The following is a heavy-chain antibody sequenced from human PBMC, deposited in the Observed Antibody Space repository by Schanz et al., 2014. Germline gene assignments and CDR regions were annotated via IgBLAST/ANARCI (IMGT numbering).Heavy chain of an antibody. CDR1: GFSFGNYG. CDR3: AKDGPGGSGSYSADGGMDV. Sequence: EVQLLESGGGLVQPGGSLRLSCEASGFSFGNYGMSWVRQAPGKGLEWVSAISGGGGTTYYTDPVKGRFTISRDNSKSTLYLQMNSLRAEDTAVYYCAKDGPGGSGSYSADGGMDVWGQGTTVTVSS. V-gene: IGHV3-23*01. CDR2: ISGGGGTT. D-gene: IGHD3-10*01. J-gene: IGHJ6*02.